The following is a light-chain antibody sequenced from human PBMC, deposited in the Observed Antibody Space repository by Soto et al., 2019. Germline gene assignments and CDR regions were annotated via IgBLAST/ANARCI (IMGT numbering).Light chain of an antibody. CDR3: SSYTSSSTHVV. J-gene: IGLJ2*01. CDR2: EVN. CDR1: SSDVGGYNY. Sequence: QSALTQPASVSGSPGQSITISCTATSSDVGGYNYVSWYQQHPGKAPKLMIYEVNNRPSGVSNRFSGSKSGNTASLTISGLQAEDEADYYCSSYTSSSTHVVFGGGTKLTVL. V-gene: IGLV2-14*01.